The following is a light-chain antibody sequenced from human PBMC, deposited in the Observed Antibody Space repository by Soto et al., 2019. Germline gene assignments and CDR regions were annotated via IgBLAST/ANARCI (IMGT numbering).Light chain of an antibody. Sequence: EIVLTQSPGTLSLSPGERATLSCRASQSVGNNYLAWYQQRPGQAPRLLIYNTSKRATGISDRFSGSGSGTDFTLSISRLEPEDFAVFYCHQYAYSPQTFGQGTRVEI. CDR3: HQYAYSPQT. V-gene: IGKV3-20*01. CDR1: QSVGNNY. J-gene: IGKJ5*01. CDR2: NTS.